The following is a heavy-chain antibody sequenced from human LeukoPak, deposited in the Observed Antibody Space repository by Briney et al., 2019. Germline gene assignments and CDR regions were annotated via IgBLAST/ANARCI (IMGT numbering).Heavy chain of an antibody. D-gene: IGHD1-26*01. CDR3: ARESIVRATLDY. CDR2: INPNSGGT. CDR1: GYTFTGYY. Sequence: ASVRVSCKASGYTFTGYYMHWVRQAPGQGLEWMGWINPNSGGTNYAQKFQGRVTMTRDTSISTAYMELSRLRSDDTAVYYCARESIVRATLDYWGQGTLVTVSS. J-gene: IGHJ4*02. V-gene: IGHV1-2*02.